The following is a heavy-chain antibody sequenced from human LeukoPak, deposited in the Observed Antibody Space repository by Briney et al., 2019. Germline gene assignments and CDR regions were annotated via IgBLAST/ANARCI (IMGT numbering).Heavy chain of an antibody. Sequence: GGSLRLSCAASGFTFSSHWMHWVRQAPGKGLVWVSRISGDGSSTAYADSVKGRFTISRDNARNTLYLQTDSLRAEDTAVYYCAKNVGSSCRNGLDVWGQGTTVTVSS. J-gene: IGHJ6*02. V-gene: IGHV3-74*01. CDR1: GFTFSSHW. D-gene: IGHD2-2*01. CDR3: AKNVGSSCRNGLDV. CDR2: ISGDGSST.